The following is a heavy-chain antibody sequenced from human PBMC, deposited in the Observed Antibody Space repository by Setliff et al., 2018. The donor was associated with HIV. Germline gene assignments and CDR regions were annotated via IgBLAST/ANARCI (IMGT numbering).Heavy chain of an antibody. V-gene: IGHV3-11*03. CDR2: ISSSSTYT. CDR1: GFTFSDYY. Sequence: GGSLRLSCTASGFTFSDYYMSWIRQAPGKGLEWVSYISSSSTYTNYLDSVKGRFTISRDNAKNSLYLQMNSLRAEDTAVYYCARASYYYDSSGWVDYWGQGTLVTVSS. D-gene: IGHD3-22*01. J-gene: IGHJ4*02. CDR3: ARASYYYDSSGWVDY.